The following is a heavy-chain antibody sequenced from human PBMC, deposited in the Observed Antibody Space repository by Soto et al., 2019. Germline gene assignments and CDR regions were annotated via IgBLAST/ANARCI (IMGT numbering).Heavy chain of an antibody. Sequence: SETLSLSSAVHGGEFSGHYWDWLRPHPGKGLEWIGEVNHGGTSNYNPSLKSRAIISVDTSKNQFSLTLTSVTAEDTALYFCASSSFRRHGDLFHGLDVWGEGRMVSGSS. D-gene: IGHD3-10*01. J-gene: IGHJ6*04. CDR2: VNHGGTS. CDR1: GGEFSGHY. V-gene: IGHV4-34*01. CDR3: ASSSFRRHGDLFHGLDV.